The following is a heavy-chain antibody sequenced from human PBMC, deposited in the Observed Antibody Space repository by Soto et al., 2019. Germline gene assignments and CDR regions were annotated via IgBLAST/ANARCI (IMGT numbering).Heavy chain of an antibody. V-gene: IGHV1-2*02. D-gene: IGHD3-10*02. CDR1: GYTFTAYH. CDR2: INPTCGDT. Sequence: QVRLVQSGAEVTEPGDSVRVSCEASGYTFTAYHIHWVRQAPGQGLEWMVWINPTCGDTGYAQDFQGRDAMTSDISISTVYMELSRLTSDDTAIYDCARNMDYYYGRGSGNGHGVWGQGTMVTVFS. J-gene: IGHJ6*02. CDR3: ARNMDYYYGRGSGNGHGV.